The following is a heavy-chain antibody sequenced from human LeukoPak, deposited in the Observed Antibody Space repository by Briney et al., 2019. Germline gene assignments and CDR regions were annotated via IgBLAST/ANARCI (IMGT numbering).Heavy chain of an antibody. D-gene: IGHD6-13*01. CDR2: IYQSGST. CDR3: ARHVSSSSDWFDP. J-gene: IGHJ5*02. Sequence: PSETLSLACAVSGYSISSGYYWGWIRQPPGKGLEWIGSIYQSGSTYYNPSLKSRVTISVDTSKNQFSLKLSSVTAADTGAYYCARHVSSSSDWFDPWGQGTLVTVSS. V-gene: IGHV4-38-2*01. CDR1: GYSISSGYY.